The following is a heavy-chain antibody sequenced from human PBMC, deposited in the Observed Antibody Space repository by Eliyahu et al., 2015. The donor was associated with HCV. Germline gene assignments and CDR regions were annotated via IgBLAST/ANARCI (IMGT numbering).Heavy chain of an antibody. CDR1: GGSXXANY. CDR3: ARSLHCSGGNCYADH. V-gene: IGHV4-59*13. CDR2: TYYSGST. J-gene: IGHJ4*02. Sequence: QVQLQESGPGLVKPSETLSLTCTVSGGSXXANYWNWIRQPPGKTLEWIGYTYYSGSTNYNPSLKSRVTISVDTSKNQFSLRLSSVTVADTAVYYCARSLHCSGGNCYADHWGQGILATVSS. D-gene: IGHD2-15*01.